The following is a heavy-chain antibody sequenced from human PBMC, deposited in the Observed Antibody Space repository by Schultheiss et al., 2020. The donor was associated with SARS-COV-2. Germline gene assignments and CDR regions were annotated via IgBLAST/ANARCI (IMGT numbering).Heavy chain of an antibody. V-gene: IGHV1-2*02. CDR2: INPNSGGT. J-gene: IGHJ3*02. D-gene: IGHD1-1*01. Sequence: ASVKVSCKASGYTFTGYYMHWVRQAPGQGLEWMGWINPNSGGTNYAQKFQGRVTMTMDTSISTAYMELSRLRSEDTAVYYCAREVEPNAFDIWGQGTMVTVSS. CDR3: AREVEPNAFDI. CDR1: GYTFTGYY.